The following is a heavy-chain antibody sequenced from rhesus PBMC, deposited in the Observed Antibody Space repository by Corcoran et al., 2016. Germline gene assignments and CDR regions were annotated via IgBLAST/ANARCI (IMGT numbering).Heavy chain of an antibody. CDR2: IFWDTNE. CDR3: ARGARWAGYHTPDYLHY. Sequence: QVTLTESGPALVKPTETLTLTCTFSGFSLSSNGMAVGWIRQAPGKAQAGLAVIFWDTNEWFKTSLRARLSVSRDTARNYVFRTMTDMDPMDTATYYCARGARWAGYHTPDYLHYWGPGVLVTVSS. V-gene: IGHV2-152*01. D-gene: IGHD3S6*01. CDR1: GFSLSSNGMA. J-gene: IGHJ4*01.